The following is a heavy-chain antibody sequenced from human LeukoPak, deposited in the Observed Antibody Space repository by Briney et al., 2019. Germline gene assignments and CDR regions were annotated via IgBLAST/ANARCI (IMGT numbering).Heavy chain of an antibody. J-gene: IGHJ4*02. V-gene: IGHV3-23*01. CDR2: ISSGGDIT. D-gene: IGHD2-21*02. Sequence: GGSLRLSCAASGFTVTSYAMSWVRQTPEKGLEWVSSISSGGDITHHADSVMGRFTISRDISKNTLYLGMNSLRAEDTAVYYCAKSDCGGDCYLLDYWGQGTLVTVSS. CDR1: GFTVTSYA. CDR3: AKSDCGGDCYLLDY.